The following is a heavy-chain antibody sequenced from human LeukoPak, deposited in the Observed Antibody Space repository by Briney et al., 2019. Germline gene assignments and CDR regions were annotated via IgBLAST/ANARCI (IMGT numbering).Heavy chain of an antibody. CDR2: IYYSGST. CDR3: ARYYDGDPDY. V-gene: IGHV4-31*03. CDR1: GGSISSGGYY. Sequence: PSQTLSLTCTVSGGSISSGGYYWSWIRQHPGKGLEWIGYIYYSGSTYYNPSLKSRVTMSVDTSKNQFSLKVSSVTAADTAVYYCARYYDGDPDYWGQGTLVTVSS. D-gene: IGHD4-17*01. J-gene: IGHJ4*02.